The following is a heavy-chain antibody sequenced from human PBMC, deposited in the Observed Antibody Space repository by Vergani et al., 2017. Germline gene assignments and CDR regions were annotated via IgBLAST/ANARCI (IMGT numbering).Heavy chain of an antibody. CDR3: AREKNAYYDFWSGYYTQYYFDY. V-gene: IGHV3-20*04. CDR1: GFTFDDYG. J-gene: IGHJ4*02. D-gene: IGHD3-3*01. Sequence: EVQLVESGGGVVRAGGSLRLPCAASGFTFDDYGMSWARQAPGKGLEWVSGINWNGGSTGYADSVKGRLTISRDNANNSLYLQMNSLRAEDTALYYCAREKNAYYDFWSGYYTQYYFDYWGQGTLVTVSS. CDR2: INWNGGST.